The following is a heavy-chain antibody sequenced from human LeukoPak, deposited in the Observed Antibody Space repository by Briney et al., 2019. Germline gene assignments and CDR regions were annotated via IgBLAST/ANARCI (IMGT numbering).Heavy chain of an antibody. CDR1: GYSISSAYY. J-gene: IGHJ6*03. CDR2: MYHSRST. CDR3: ARVEYSSSWSPHYYYYYMDV. Sequence: SETLSLTCSVSGYSISSAYYWGWIRQPPGKGLEWIGTMYHSRSTNYNPSLKSRVTISVDTSKNQFSLKLSSVTAADTAVYYCARVEYSSSWSPHYYYYYMDVWGKGTTVTVSS. V-gene: IGHV4-38-2*02. D-gene: IGHD6-13*01.